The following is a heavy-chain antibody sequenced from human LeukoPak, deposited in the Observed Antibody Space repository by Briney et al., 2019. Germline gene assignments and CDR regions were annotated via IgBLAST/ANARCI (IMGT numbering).Heavy chain of an antibody. V-gene: IGHV3-30*03. CDR1: GFTLRPYG. Sequence: PGGSLRLSCAASGFTLRPYGMLGVRQATGKGLEWVAVISHDGNLKYSGDSVKGRFTISRHNSRNTLYLKMNSLGAEDTALYYCSLGMGSTWYGNNFDYWGQGTLVTVSS. CDR2: ISHDGNLK. D-gene: IGHD6-13*01. J-gene: IGHJ4*02. CDR3: SLGMGSTWYGNNFDY.